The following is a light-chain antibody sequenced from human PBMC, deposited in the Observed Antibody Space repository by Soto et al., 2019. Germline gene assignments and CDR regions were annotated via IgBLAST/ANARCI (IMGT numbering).Light chain of an antibody. CDR2: SNN. Sequence: QSVLTQPPSASGTPGQRVTISCSGSSSNIGSNTVNWYQQLPGAAPKLLIYSNNQQPSGVPDRFSGSESGTSASLAISGLESEDEADYYCAAWDDRLNGVVFGGGTKLTVL. V-gene: IGLV1-44*01. CDR1: SSNIGSNT. J-gene: IGLJ2*01. CDR3: AAWDDRLNGVV.